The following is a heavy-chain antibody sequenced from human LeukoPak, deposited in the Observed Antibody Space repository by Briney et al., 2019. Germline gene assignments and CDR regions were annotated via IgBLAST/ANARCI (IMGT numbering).Heavy chain of an antibody. V-gene: IGHV3-30-3*01. J-gene: IGHJ4*02. D-gene: IGHD4-11*01. Sequence: GGSLRLSCAASGFTFSSYAMHWVRQAPGKGLEWVAVISYDGSNKYYADSVKGRFTISRDNSKNTLYLQMNSLRAEDTAVYYCARAQIGVSNVPLDYWGQGTLVTVSS. CDR3: ARAQIGVSNVPLDY. CDR1: GFTFSSYA. CDR2: ISYDGSNK.